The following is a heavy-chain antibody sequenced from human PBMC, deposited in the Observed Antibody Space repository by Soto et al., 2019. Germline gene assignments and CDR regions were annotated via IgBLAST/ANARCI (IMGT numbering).Heavy chain of an antibody. Sequence: ASVKVSCKASGYTFTSYGISWVRQAPGQGLEWMGWISAYNGNTKYAQKFQGRVTMTTDTSTSTAYMELRSLRAEDTAVYYCARDDYPYYDDSSGYHFDYWGQGALVTVSS. CDR1: GYTFTSYG. D-gene: IGHD3-22*01. CDR3: ARDDYPYYDDSSGYHFDY. V-gene: IGHV1-18*04. J-gene: IGHJ4*02. CDR2: ISAYNGNT.